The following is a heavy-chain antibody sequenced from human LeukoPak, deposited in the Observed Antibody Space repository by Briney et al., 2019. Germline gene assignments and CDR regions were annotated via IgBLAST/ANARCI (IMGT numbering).Heavy chain of an antibody. J-gene: IGHJ4*02. D-gene: IGHD3-22*01. Sequence: GGSLRLSCAASGFTVSSNYMSWVRQAPGKGLEWVSVIYSGGSTYYADSVKGRFTISRDNSKNTLYLQMNSLRAEDTAVYYCAKDFRGSSGYSYFDYWGQGTLVTVSS. V-gene: IGHV3-53*01. CDR2: IYSGGST. CDR1: GFTVSSNY. CDR3: AKDFRGSSGYSYFDY.